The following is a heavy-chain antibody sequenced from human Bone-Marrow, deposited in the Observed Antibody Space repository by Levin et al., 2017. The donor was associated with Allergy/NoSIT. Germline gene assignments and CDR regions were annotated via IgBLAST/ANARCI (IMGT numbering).Heavy chain of an antibody. CDR2: IKSKTDGGTT. J-gene: IGHJ4*02. Sequence: TGGSLRLSCAGSGVTFTNAWMSWVRQAPGKGLEWVGRIKSKTDGGTTDYAAPVKGRFTISRDDSKNTLYLQMNSPKTEDTAVYYCTDSIAVAGKTTANFDYWGQGTLVTVSS. D-gene: IGHD6-19*01. V-gene: IGHV3-15*01. CDR1: GVTFTNAW. CDR3: TDSIAVAGKTTANFDY.